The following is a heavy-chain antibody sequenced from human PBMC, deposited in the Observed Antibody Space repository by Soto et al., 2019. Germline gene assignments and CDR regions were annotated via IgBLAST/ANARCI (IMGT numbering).Heavy chain of an antibody. CDR1: GFSLISKGMR. Sequence: CGPTLVNPTPTLALTCTFSGFSLISKGMRVSWMSQKSGKAMEWLARIDWDDDKFYSPSLRTRLTISKDTSKNQVVLTMTNVDPKDTATYYCARSPGGFTVATYFFDYWGQGTMVTVSS. D-gene: IGHD4-17*01. CDR2: IDWDDDK. V-gene: IGHV2-70*04. J-gene: IGHJ4*02. CDR3: ARSPGGFTVATYFFDY.